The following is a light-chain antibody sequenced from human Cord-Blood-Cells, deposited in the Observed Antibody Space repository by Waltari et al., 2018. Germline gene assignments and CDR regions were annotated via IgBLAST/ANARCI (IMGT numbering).Light chain of an antibody. CDR1: KGVLYSSNNKND. J-gene: IGKJ2*01. CDR2: WAS. Sequence: DTVMTQSPDSLAVSLGERATINCKSSKGVLYSSNNKNDLAWYQQKPGQPPKLLIYWASTRESGVPDRFSGSGSGTDFTLTISSLQAEDVAVYYCQQYYSTPYTFGQGTKLEIK. V-gene: IGKV4-1*01. CDR3: QQYYSTPYT.